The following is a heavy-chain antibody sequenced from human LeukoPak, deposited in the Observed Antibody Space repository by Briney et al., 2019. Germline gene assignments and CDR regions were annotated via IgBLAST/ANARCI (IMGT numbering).Heavy chain of an antibody. Sequence: GGSLRLSCAASGFTFSSYGMHWVRQVPGKGLEWAAVIWYDGSNKYYADSVKGRFTISRDNSKNTLYLQMNSLRAEDTAVYYCARVSRYCTNGVCPSDYWGQGTLVTVSS. CDR3: ARVSRYCTNGVCPSDY. CDR2: IWYDGSNK. CDR1: GFTFSSYG. J-gene: IGHJ4*02. D-gene: IGHD2-8*01. V-gene: IGHV3-33*01.